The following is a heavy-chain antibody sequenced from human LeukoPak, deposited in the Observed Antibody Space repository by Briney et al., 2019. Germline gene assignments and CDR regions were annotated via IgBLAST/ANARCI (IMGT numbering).Heavy chain of an antibody. CDR3: ARSPTFYYYMDV. D-gene: IGHD2/OR15-2a*01. CDR2: ISSSSSYI. CDR1: GFTFSSYS. V-gene: IGHV3-21*01. Sequence: GGSLRLSCAASGFTFSSYSMNWVRQAPGKGLEWVSSISSSSSYIYYADSVKGRFTISRDNAKNSLYLQMNSLRAEDTAVYYCARSPTFYYYMDVWGKGTTVTISS. J-gene: IGHJ6*03.